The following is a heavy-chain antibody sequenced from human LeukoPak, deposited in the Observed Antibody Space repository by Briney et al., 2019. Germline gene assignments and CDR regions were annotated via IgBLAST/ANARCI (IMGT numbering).Heavy chain of an antibody. CDR2: ILSTGTT. Sequence: ETLSLTCTISGGPIRGYYWSWIRQPPGKGLEWIGYILSTGTTNYNPSLMSRVTMSVDTYKHQSSQRLSSVTAADTAVYYCARQATDGTWSDPWGQGTLVTVSS. J-gene: IGHJ5*02. D-gene: IGHD2-21*02. V-gene: IGHV4-59*08. CDR3: ARQATDGTWSDP. CDR1: GGPIRGYY.